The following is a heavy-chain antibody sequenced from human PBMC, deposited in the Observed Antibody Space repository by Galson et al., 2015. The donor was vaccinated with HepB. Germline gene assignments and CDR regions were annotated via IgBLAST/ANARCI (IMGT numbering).Heavy chain of an antibody. CDR2: IYYSGST. CDR3: ARLGAGWLTQDDY. CDR1: GGSISSSSYY. J-gene: IGHJ4*02. D-gene: IGHD3-16*01. V-gene: IGHV4-39*01. Sequence: SETLSLTCTVSGGSISSSSYYWGWIRQPPGKGLEWIGSIYYSGSTYYNPSLKSRVTISVDTSKNQFSLKLSSVTAADTAVYYCARLGAGWLTQDDYWGQGTLVTVSS.